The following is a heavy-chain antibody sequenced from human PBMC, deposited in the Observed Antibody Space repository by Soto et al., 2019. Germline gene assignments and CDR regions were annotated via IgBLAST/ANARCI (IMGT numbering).Heavy chain of an antibody. CDR1: GFIFDDYY. D-gene: IGHD3-3*01. J-gene: IGHJ1*01. CDR2: ISSSGSDA. Sequence: PGGSLRLSCVASGFIFDDYYMNWIRQTPGKGLEWVSYISSSGSDANSADSLKGRFSISRDNAKNAVYLQMNRLSAEDTAIYYCVRGRGFFEWLDWGQGTLVTVSS. CDR3: VRGRGFFEWLD. V-gene: IGHV3-11*06.